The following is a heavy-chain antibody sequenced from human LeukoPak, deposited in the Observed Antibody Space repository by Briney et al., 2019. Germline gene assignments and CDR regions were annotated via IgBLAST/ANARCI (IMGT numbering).Heavy chain of an antibody. CDR2: ISWNSGSI. J-gene: IGHJ4*02. CDR3: AKVDKSGYSYGPYYFDY. D-gene: IGHD5-18*01. V-gene: IGHV3-9*01. Sequence: GGSLRLSCAASGFTFSSYAVHWVRQAPGKGLERVSGISWNSGSIGYADSVKGRFTISRDNAKNSLYLQMNSLRAEDTALYYCAKVDKSGYSYGPYYFDYWGQGTLVTVSS. CDR1: GFTFSSYA.